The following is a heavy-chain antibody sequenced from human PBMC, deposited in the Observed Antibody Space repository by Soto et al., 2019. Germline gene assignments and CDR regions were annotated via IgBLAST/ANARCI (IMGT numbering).Heavy chain of an antibody. D-gene: IGHD2-2*02. Sequence: LTCTVSGGSISSYYWSWIRQPAGKGLEWIGRIYTSGSTNYNPSLKSRVTMSVDTSKNQFSLKLSSVTAADTAVYYCAREHEGKNIVVVPAAISFYGMDVWGQGTTVTVSS. CDR3: AREHEGKNIVVVPAAISFYGMDV. V-gene: IGHV4-4*07. CDR1: GGSISSYY. J-gene: IGHJ6*02. CDR2: IYTSGST.